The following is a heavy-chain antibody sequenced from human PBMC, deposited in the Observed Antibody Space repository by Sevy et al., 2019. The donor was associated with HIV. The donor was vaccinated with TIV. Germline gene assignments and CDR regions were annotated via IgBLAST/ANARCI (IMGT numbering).Heavy chain of an antibody. CDR3: ARDAGYSVNWYPRFDP. Sequence: GGSLRLSCAASAFTFSTYAMHWVRQAPGKGLEWVAVISYDGSHKYYADSVKGRFTISRDDSKSSLYLQMNTLRAEDKAAYYWARDAGYSVNWYPRFDPWGQGTLVTVSS. V-gene: IGHV3-30*03. D-gene: IGHD6-13*01. J-gene: IGHJ5*02. CDR1: AFTFSTYA. CDR2: ISYDGSHK.